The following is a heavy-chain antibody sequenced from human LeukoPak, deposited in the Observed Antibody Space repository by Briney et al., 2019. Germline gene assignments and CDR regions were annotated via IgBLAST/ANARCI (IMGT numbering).Heavy chain of an antibody. D-gene: IGHD2-2*02. CDR1: GFTFSSYS. Sequence: GGSLRLSCAASGFTFSSYSMNWVRQVPGKGLEWVSSISSSSRYTYYADSVKGRFTISRDNAKNSLYLQMNSLRAEDTAVYYCARRLYCSSDSCHTGPDAFDIWGQGTMVTVSS. J-gene: IGHJ3*02. CDR2: ISSSSRYT. CDR3: ARRLYCSSDSCHTGPDAFDI. V-gene: IGHV3-21*01.